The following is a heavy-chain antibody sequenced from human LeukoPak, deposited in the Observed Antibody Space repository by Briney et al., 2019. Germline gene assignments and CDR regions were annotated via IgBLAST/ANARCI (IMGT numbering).Heavy chain of an antibody. J-gene: IGHJ4*02. Sequence: SETLSLTCAVYGGSFSGYYWSWIRQPPGKGLEWIGEINHSGSTNYNPSLKSRATISVDTSKNRFSLKLSSVTAADTAVYYCARVKSKGCSSTSCSTGGYYFDYWGQGTLVTVSS. CDR1: GGSFSGYY. V-gene: IGHV4-34*01. D-gene: IGHD2-2*01. CDR3: ARVKSKGCSSTSCSTGGYYFDY. CDR2: INHSGST.